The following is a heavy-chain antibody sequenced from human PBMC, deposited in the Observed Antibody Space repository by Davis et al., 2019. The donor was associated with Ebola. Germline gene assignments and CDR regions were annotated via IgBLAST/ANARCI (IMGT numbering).Heavy chain of an antibody. CDR2: ISSDSRYI. Sequence: GESLKISCVASGFTFDDYAMHWVRQAPGKGLDWVSSISSDSRYIFYADSVKGRFTISRDNAKNTLYLQMNSLRAEDTAVYYCARGGFDYWGQGTLVTVSS. CDR1: GFTFDDYA. CDR3: ARGGFDY. J-gene: IGHJ4*02. V-gene: IGHV3-21*01.